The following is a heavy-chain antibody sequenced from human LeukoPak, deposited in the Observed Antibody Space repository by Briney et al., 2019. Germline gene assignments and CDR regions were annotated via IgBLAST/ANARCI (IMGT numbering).Heavy chain of an antibody. D-gene: IGHD4-23*01. CDR1: GGSISSYY. CDR2: IYYSGNT. Sequence: SETLSLTCTISGGSISSYYWSWIRQPPGKGLEWIGYIYYSGNTNYNPSLKSRVTISIDTSKNQVSLKLSSVTAADTAVYYCARFHDYGGNRYFDYWGQGTLVTVSS. J-gene: IGHJ4*02. CDR3: ARFHDYGGNRYFDY. V-gene: IGHV4-59*01.